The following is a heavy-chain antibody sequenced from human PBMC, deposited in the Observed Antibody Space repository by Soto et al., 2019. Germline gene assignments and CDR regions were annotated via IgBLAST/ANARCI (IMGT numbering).Heavy chain of an antibody. CDR3: ARDNGLFNLLIAMRLGX. J-gene: IGHJ4*02. Sequence: ASVKVSCKASGYTFTGYYMHWVRQAPGQGLEWMGWINPNSGGTNYAQKFQGRVNMTRDTSISTAYMELSRLRSDDTAVYYCARDNGLFNLLIAMRLGXWGQGTLVTVSX. CDR1: GYTFTGYY. V-gene: IGHV1-2*02. D-gene: IGHD2-21*01. CDR2: INPNSGGT.